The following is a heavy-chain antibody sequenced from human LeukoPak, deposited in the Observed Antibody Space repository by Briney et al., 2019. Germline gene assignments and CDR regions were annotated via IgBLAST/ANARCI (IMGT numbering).Heavy chain of an antibody. CDR2: IIPIFGTA. Sequence: SVTVSCKASGGTFSSYAISWVRQAPGQGLEWMGGIIPIFGTANYAQKFQATVTIPTDESTSTAYMELSSLRSEDTAVYYCAREVSGSFGYWGQGTLVTVSS. CDR1: GGTFSSYA. V-gene: IGHV1-69*05. CDR3: AREVSGSFGY. D-gene: IGHD1-26*01. J-gene: IGHJ4*02.